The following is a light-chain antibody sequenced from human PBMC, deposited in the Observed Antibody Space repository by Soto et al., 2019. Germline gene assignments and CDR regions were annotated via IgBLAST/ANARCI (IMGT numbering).Light chain of an antibody. CDR1: QSVASRN. CDR3: QHFGNSLWK. CDR2: GAS. J-gene: IGKJ1*01. V-gene: IGKV3-20*01. Sequence: EIVLTQSSVTLSLSPGEKATLSCRASQSVASRNLAWYQQKSGQAPRLLIYGASSRAIHTPDRFSGSGSGTDFTLTISGLEPEDFAVYYCQHFGNSLWKFGQGTKVDIK.